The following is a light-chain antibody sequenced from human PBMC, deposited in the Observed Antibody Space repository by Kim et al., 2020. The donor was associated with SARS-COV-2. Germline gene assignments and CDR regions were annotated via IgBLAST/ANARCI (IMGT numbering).Light chain of an antibody. Sequence: LSQGERATLSCRASHSVSSTYLAWYQQKPGQAPRLLIYGASNRATGIPDRFSGSGSGTDFSLTISTLEPEDFAVYYCQQFSGLWTFGQGTKVDIK. CDR1: HSVSSTY. J-gene: IGKJ1*01. CDR2: GAS. V-gene: IGKV3-20*01. CDR3: QQFSGLWT.